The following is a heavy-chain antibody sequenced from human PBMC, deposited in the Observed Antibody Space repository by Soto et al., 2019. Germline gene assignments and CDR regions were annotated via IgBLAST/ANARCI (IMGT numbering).Heavy chain of an antibody. CDR2: MSHSGGT. J-gene: IGHJ3*02. D-gene: IGHD1-1*01. CDR3: ARVERGTATTVVDAFDI. V-gene: IGHV4-34*01. Sequence: QVQLQQWGAGLLKPSETLSLTCAVYGGFVSSGSYYWSWIRQPPGKGLEWIGEMSHSGGTHFNPYLKNRGTISVDTSKNQFSLKMSSVTAADTALYYCARVERGTATTVVDAFDIWGPGTMVTVSS. CDR1: GGFVSSGSYY.